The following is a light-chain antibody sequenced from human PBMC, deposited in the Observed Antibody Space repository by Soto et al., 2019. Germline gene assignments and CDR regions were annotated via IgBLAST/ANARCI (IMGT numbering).Light chain of an antibody. CDR1: QDISNY. CDR2: DAS. CDR3: QQYDNLHTWT. V-gene: IGKV1-33*01. Sequence: DIQMTQSPSSLSASVGDRVTITCQASQDISNYLNWYQQKPGKAPKHLIYDASNLETGVPSRFSGSGSGTDFTFTISSLQPEDIATYYCQQYDNLHTWTFGQGTKVEIK. J-gene: IGKJ1*01.